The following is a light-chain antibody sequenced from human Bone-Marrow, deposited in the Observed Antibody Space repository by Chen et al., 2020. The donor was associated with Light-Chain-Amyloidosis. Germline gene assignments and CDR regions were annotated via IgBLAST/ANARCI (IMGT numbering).Light chain of an antibody. V-gene: IGLV6-57*01. CDR3: QSYQGSSQGV. Sequence: NFMLTQPHSVSESPGKTVIISCTRSSGSIATYYVQWYQQRPGSSPTTVVYEDVQRPSGAPARFSGSIGTSSNAAALSISGLRTEEEADYFCQSYQGSSQGVFGGGTKLTVL. CDR1: SGSIATYY. CDR2: EDV. J-gene: IGLJ3*02.